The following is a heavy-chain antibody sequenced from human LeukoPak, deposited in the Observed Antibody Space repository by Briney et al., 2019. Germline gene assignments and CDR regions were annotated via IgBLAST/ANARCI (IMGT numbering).Heavy chain of an antibody. Sequence: SETLSLTCAVYGGSFSGYYWSWIRQPPGKGLEWIGEINHSGSTNYNPSLKSRVTISVDTSKNHFSLKLSSVPAADPAVYYCARLWNYDYIWGSYRFFDYWGQGTLVTVSS. D-gene: IGHD3-16*02. J-gene: IGHJ4*02. CDR2: INHSGST. V-gene: IGHV4-34*01. CDR1: GGSFSGYY. CDR3: ARLWNYDYIWGSYRFFDY.